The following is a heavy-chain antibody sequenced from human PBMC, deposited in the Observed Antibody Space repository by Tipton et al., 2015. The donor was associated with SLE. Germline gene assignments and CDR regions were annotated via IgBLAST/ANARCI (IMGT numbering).Heavy chain of an antibody. CDR3: ATRSLAARSRWFDP. D-gene: IGHD6-6*01. J-gene: IGHJ5*02. CDR2: IYHSGST. V-gene: IGHV4-30-2*01. CDR1: GGSISSGGYS. Sequence: TLSLTCAVSGGSISSGGYSWSWIRQPPGKGLEWIGYIYHSGSTYYNPSLKSRVTISVDTSKNQFSLKLSSVTAADTAVYYCATRSLAARSRWFDPWGQGTLVTVSS.